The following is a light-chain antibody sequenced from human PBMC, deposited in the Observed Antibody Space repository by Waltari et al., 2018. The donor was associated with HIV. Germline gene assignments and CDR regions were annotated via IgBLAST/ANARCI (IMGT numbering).Light chain of an antibody. CDR3: QQFGTSPLT. CDR2: NAS. CDR1: QSISNNY. V-gene: IGKV3D-20*01. Sequence: ELVLTQSPAPLSLSPGERATLSCGASQSISNNYLAWYQQKPGLAPSLLIYNASIRATGIPDRFSGSGSGTDFTLTISRLEPEDFAVYYCQQFGTSPLTFGGGTKVEIK. J-gene: IGKJ4*01.